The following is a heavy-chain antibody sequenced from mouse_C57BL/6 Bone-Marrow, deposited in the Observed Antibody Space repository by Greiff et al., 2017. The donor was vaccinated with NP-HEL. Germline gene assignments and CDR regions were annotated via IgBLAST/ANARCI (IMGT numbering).Heavy chain of an antibody. D-gene: IGHD1-1*01. Sequence: QVQLQQSGPELVKPGASVKISCKASGYPFTDYYINWVKQRHGPGLAWIGWIYPGSGNTKYNEKFKGKAPLPVDTSSSIAYMQLSSLTSEDSAVYFCAREYYCSSSAWFAYWGQGTLVTVSA. V-gene: IGHV1-84*01. CDR2: IYPGSGNT. CDR1: GYPFTDYY. J-gene: IGHJ3*01. CDR3: AREYYCSSSAWFAY.